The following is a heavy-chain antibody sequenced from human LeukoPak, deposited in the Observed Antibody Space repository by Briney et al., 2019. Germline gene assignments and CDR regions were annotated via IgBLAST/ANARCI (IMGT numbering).Heavy chain of an antibody. CDR3: ARGDDSGYYDYFDY. J-gene: IGHJ4*02. CDR1: GFTVDSNY. Sequence: GGSLRLSCAASGFTVDSNYLSWVRQAPGKGLEWVSTIYTGGNTYYAASVKGRFTISRDLSKNTVFLHMNSLRAEDTAMYYCARGDDSGYYDYFDYWGQGALVTVSS. D-gene: IGHD3-22*01. CDR2: IYTGGNT. V-gene: IGHV3-53*01.